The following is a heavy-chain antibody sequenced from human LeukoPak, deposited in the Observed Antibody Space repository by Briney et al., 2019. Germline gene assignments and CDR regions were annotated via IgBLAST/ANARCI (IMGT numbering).Heavy chain of an antibody. D-gene: IGHD2-15*01. J-gene: IGHJ5*02. Sequence: SETLSLTYTVSGGSISSYYWSWIRQPPGKGLEWIGYIYYSGSTNYNPSLKSRVTIPVDTCKNQFSLKLSSVTAADTAVYYCARRPTIPGYCSGGSCYSFSWFDPWGQGTLVTVSS. CDR2: IYYSGST. CDR1: GGSISSYY. V-gene: IGHV4-59*08. CDR3: ARRPTIPGYCSGGSCYSFSWFDP.